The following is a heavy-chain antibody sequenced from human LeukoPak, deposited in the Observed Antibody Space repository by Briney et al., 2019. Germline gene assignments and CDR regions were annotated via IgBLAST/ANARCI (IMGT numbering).Heavy chain of an antibody. Sequence: ASVKVSCKASEYTFTSYYMHWVRQAPGQGLEWMGIINPSGGSTSYAQKFQGRVTMTRDTSTSTVYMELSSLRSEDTAVYYCARVGIFNNYYYGMDVWGQGTTVTVSS. D-gene: IGHD3-3*01. V-gene: IGHV1-46*01. J-gene: IGHJ6*02. CDR2: INPSGGST. CDR3: ARVGIFNNYYYGMDV. CDR1: EYTFTSYY.